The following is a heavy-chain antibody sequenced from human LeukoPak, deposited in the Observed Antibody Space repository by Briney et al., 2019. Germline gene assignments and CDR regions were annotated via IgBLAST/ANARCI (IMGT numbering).Heavy chain of an antibody. D-gene: IGHD4-17*01. Sequence: PSETLSLTCAVYGRSFSDYYWSWIRQPPGKGLEWIGEINHSGSTNNNPSLKSRVTISVDTSKNQFSLKLSSVTAADTAVYYCARGRTTVTTLRRYYNGMDVWGQGTTVTVSS. CDR1: GRSFSDYY. V-gene: IGHV4-34*01. CDR3: ARGRTTVTTLRRYYNGMDV. J-gene: IGHJ6*02. CDR2: INHSGST.